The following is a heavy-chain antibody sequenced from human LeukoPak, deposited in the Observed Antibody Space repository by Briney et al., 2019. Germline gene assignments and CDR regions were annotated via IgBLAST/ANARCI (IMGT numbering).Heavy chain of an antibody. CDR1: GGSFSGYY. V-gene: IGHV4-34*01. J-gene: IGHJ5*02. CDR2: INHSGST. D-gene: IGHD6-6*01. CDR3: AREAARGVSP. Sequence: PSETLSLTCAVYGGSFSGYYWNWIRQPPGKGLEWIGEINHSGSTNYNPSLKSRVTISVDTSKNQFSLKLSSVTAADTAVYYCAREAARGVSPWGQGTLVTVSS.